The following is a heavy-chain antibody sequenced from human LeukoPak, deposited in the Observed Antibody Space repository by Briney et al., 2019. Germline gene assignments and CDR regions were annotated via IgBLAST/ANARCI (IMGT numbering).Heavy chain of an antibody. CDR1: GFTFSSYW. CDR2: ISWDGGST. D-gene: IGHD4-23*01. V-gene: IGHV3-43D*04. Sequence: GGSLRLSCAASGFTFSSYWMHWVRQAPGKGLEWVSLISWDGGSTYYADSVKGRFTISRDNSKNSLYLQMNSLRAEDTALYYCAKGFGDGGPRSMDVWGKGTTVTVSS. CDR3: AKGFGDGGPRSMDV. J-gene: IGHJ6*04.